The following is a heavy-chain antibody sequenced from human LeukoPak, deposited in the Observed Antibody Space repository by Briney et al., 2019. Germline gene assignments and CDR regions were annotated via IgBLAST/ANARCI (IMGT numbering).Heavy chain of an antibody. V-gene: IGHV3-30*18. CDR3: AKCSLRYSSSCHLDY. J-gene: IGHJ4*02. CDR2: ISYDGSNK. D-gene: IGHD6-13*01. CDR1: GFTFSSYG. Sequence: GGSLRLSCAASGFTFSSYGMRWVRQAPGKGLEWVAVISYDGSNKYYADSVKGRFTISRDNSKNTLYLQMNSLRAEDTAVYYCAKCSLRYSSSCHLDYWGQGTLVTVSS.